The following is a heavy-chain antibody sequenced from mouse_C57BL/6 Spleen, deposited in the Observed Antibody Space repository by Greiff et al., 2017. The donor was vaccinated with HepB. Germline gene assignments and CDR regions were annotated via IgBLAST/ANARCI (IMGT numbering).Heavy chain of an antibody. CDR2: IDPSDSYT. CDR3: ARGGGNPYYFDY. V-gene: IGHV1-50*01. J-gene: IGHJ2*01. CDR1: GYTFTSYW. Sequence: VQLQQPGAELVKPGASVKLSCKASGYTFTSYWMQWVKQRPGQGLEWIGEIDPSDSYTNYNQKFKGKATLTVDTSSSTAYMQLSSLTSEDSAVYYCARGGGNPYYFDYWGQGTTLTVSS. D-gene: IGHD2-1*01.